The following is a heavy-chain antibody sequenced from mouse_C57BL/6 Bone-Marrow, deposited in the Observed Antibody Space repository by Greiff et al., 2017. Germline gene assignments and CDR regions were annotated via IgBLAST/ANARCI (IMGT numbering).Heavy chain of an antibody. V-gene: IGHV2-2*01. CDR2: IWSGGST. CDR3: ATYGSSYNGYFDV. J-gene: IGHJ1*03. D-gene: IGHD1-1*01. CDR1: GFSLTSYG. Sequence: QVHVKQSGPGLVQPSQSLSITCTVSGFSLTSYGVHWVRQSPGKGLEWLGVIWSGGSTDYNAAFISRLSISKDNSKSQVFFKMNSLQADDTAIYYCATYGSSYNGYFDVWGTGTTVTVSS.